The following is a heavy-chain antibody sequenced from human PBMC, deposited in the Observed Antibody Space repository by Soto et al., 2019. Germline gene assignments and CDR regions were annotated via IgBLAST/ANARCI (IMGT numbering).Heavy chain of an antibody. CDR1: GFTFSRYS. CDR2: ISSSSSYI. D-gene: IGHD2-15*01. CDR3: ASSPHTRYCSGGSCYYYYYGMDV. Sequence: GGSLRLSCVASGFTFSRYSMNWVRQAPGKGLEWVSSISSSSSYIYYADSVKGRFTISRDNAKNSLYLQMNSLRAEDTAVYYCASSPHTRYCSGGSCYYYYYGMDVWGQGTTVTVSS. V-gene: IGHV3-21*01. J-gene: IGHJ6*02.